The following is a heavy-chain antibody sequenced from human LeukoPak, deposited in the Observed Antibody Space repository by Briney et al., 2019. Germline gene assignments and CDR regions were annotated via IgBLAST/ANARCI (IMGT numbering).Heavy chain of an antibody. CDR2: IYPGDSDT. Sequence: GESLKISCKGSGYSFTTYWIGWVRQMPGKGLEWMGIIYPGDSDTRYSPSFQGQVTILADKSISTAYLQWSSLKASDTAMYYCARAGDSSGYYYVIDYWGQGTLVTVSS. J-gene: IGHJ4*02. V-gene: IGHV5-51*01. CDR1: GYSFTTYW. D-gene: IGHD3-22*01. CDR3: ARAGDSSGYYYVIDY.